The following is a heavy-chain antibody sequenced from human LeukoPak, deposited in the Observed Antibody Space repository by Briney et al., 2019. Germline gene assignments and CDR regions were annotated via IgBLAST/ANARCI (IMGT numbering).Heavy chain of an antibody. CDR2: INPSVGTT. J-gene: IGHJ4*02. Sequence: ASVKVSCKAFGYTFTTYYIHWVRQATGQGLEWMGIINPSVGTTKYPDKFQGRVTMTRDTSTSTVYMELSGLGSDDTATYYCTRAQSYCTSSSCSADYWGQGTLVTVSS. CDR1: GYTFTTYY. V-gene: IGHV1-46*01. D-gene: IGHD2-15*01. CDR3: TRAQSYCTSSSCSADY.